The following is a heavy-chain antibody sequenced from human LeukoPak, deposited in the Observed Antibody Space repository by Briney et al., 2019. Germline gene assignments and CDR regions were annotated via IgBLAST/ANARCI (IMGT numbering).Heavy chain of an antibody. CDR2: ISGSGGST. Sequence: PGGSLRLSCAASGFTFSSYAMSWVRQAPGKGLEWVSAISGSGGSTYYADSVKGRFTISRDNSKNTLYLQMNSLRAEDTAVYYCASNNVDIVATHYYYYGMDVWGQGTTVTVSS. CDR3: ASNNVDIVATHYYYYGMDV. J-gene: IGHJ6*02. D-gene: IGHD5-12*01. CDR1: GFTFSSYA. V-gene: IGHV3-23*01.